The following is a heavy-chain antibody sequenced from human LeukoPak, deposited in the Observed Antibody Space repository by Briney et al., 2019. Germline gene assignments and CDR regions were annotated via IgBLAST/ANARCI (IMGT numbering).Heavy chain of an antibody. V-gene: IGHV3-20*04. CDR3: AREGEGSIVATNGDFDY. J-gene: IGHJ4*02. CDR1: GFTFDDYG. CDR2: INWNGGST. D-gene: IGHD5-12*01. Sequence: GGSLRLSCAASGFTFDDYGMSWVRQAPGKGLEWVSGINWNGGSTGYADSVKGRFTISRDNAKNSLYLQMNSLRAEDTALYYCAREGEGSIVATNGDFDYWGQGTLVTVSS.